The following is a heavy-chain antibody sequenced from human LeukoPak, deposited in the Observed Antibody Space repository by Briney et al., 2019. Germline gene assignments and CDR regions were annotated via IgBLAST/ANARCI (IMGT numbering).Heavy chain of an antibody. D-gene: IGHD4-17*01. CDR1: GGSISSGGYS. V-gene: IGHV4-30-2*01. CDR3: AREGDYGAKYVAFDI. Sequence: PSETLSLTCAVSGGSISSGGYSWSWIRQPPGKGLEWIGYIYHSGSTYYNPSLKSRVTISVDRSKNQFSLKLSSVTAADTAVYYCAREGDYGAKYVAFDIWGQGTMVTVSS. J-gene: IGHJ3*02. CDR2: IYHSGST.